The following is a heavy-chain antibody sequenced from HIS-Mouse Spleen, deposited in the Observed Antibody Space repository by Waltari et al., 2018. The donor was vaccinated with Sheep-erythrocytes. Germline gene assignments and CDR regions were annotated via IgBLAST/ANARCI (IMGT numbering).Heavy chain of an antibody. Sequence: EVQLVESGGGLVKPGGSLRLSCAASGFTFSSYSMYWVGQAPGRGRGWVQSISSSRSYIYYADSVKGRFTISRDNAKNSLYLQMNSLRAEDTAVYYCARDSTSDAFDIWGQGTMVTVSS. CDR2: ISSSRSYI. CDR3: ARDSTSDAFDI. V-gene: IGHV3-21*01. CDR1: GFTFSSYS. J-gene: IGHJ3*02. D-gene: IGHD6-6*01.